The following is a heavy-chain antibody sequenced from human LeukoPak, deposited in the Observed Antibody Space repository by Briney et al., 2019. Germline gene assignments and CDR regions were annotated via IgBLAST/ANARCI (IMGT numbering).Heavy chain of an antibody. D-gene: IGHD6-19*01. CDR1: GYTFTGYH. Sequence: GASVKVSCKASGYTFTGYHINWVRQAPGQGLEWLGWINPNSGGTNYAQRFQGRVAMTRDTSISTAYMELSRLRSDDTAVYYCAREDSIGWYGLDYWGQGTLVTVSS. V-gene: IGHV1-2*02. J-gene: IGHJ4*02. CDR3: AREDSIGWYGLDY. CDR2: INPNSGGT.